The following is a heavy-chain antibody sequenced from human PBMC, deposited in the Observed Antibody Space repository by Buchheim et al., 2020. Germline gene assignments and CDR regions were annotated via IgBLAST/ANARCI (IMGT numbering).Heavy chain of an antibody. D-gene: IGHD4-17*01. CDR2: IYYSGST. J-gene: IGHJ4*02. CDR3: ARHVGPYYGDYGEVDY. V-gene: IGHV4-39*01. Sequence: QLQLQESGPGLVKPSETLSLTCIVSGGSISSSNYYWGWIRQPPGKGLEWIGNIYYSGSTYYNPSLKSRVTISVDTSKDHFSLRLSSVTAADTAVYYCARHVGPYYGDYGEVDYWGQGTL. CDR1: GGSISSSNYY.